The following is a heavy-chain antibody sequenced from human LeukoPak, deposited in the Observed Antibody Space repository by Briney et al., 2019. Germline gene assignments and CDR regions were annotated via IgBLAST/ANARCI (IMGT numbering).Heavy chain of an antibody. CDR2: INHSGST. D-gene: IGHD3-16*02. J-gene: IGHJ5*02. CDR1: GGSFSGHY. V-gene: IGHV4-34*01. Sequence: KPSETLSLTCAVYGGSFSGHYWSWIRQPPGKGLEWIGEINHSGSTNYNPSLKSRVTISVDTSKNQFSLKLSSVTAADTAVYYCARVKHYIWGSYRYVWFDPWGQGTLVTVSS. CDR3: ARVKHYIWGSYRYVWFDP.